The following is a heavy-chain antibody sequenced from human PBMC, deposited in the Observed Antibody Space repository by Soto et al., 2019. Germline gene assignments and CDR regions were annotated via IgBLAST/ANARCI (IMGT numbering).Heavy chain of an antibody. D-gene: IGHD1-26*01. CDR3: ARGNPKESGSYGCDAFDI. CDR1: GYPFTGYY. V-gene: IGHV1-2*04. Sequence: QLQLVQSGAEVKNPGASVKVSCKAPGYPFTGYYMHWVRQAPGQGLEGLGWINPNSGGTNYAQKLQGWVTMTRDTSVSTAYMELSRLRSDDTAVYYCARGNPKESGSYGCDAFDIWGQGTMVTVSS. J-gene: IGHJ3*02. CDR2: INPNSGGT.